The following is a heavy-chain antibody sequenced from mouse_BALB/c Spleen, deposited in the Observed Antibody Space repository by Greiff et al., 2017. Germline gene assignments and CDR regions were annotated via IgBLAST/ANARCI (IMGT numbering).Heavy chain of an antibody. CDR3: ARGGYDGDY. D-gene: IGHD2-3*01. Sequence: QVQLQQSGAELVRPGSSVKISCKASGYAFSSYWMNWVKQRPGQGLEWIGQIYPGDGDTNYNGKFKGKATLTADKSSSTAYMQLSSLTSEDAAVYFSARGGYDGDYWGQGTTLTVAA. CDR2: IYPGDGDT. CDR1: GYAFSSYW. J-gene: IGHJ2*01. V-gene: IGHV1-80*01.